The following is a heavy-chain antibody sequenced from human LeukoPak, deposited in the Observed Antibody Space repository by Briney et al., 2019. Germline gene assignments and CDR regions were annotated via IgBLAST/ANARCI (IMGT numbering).Heavy chain of an antibody. CDR3: AKDRSVGVAIYYYYGMDV. Sequence: GASLRLSCAASGFTFSSYAMSLVRQAPGKGLEWASTISGSGGSTYYADSVKGRFTISRDNSKNTLYLQMNSLRVEDTAVYYCAKDRSVGVAIYYYYGMDVWGQGTTVTVSS. V-gene: IGHV3-23*01. D-gene: IGHD3-3*01. CDR1: GFTFSSYA. CDR2: ISGSGGST. J-gene: IGHJ6*02.